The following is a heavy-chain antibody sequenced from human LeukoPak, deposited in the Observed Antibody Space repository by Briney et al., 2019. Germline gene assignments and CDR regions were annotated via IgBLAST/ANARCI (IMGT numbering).Heavy chain of an antibody. Sequence: PGGSLRLSCTASGFTFSEYWMTWVRQAPGKGPEWVANIKHDGRNRYYADSVRGRFTISRDNAKNSLSLQMNVLRAEDTAVYYCAIRGGSSSRRSLIDFWGQGTRVTVS. CDR1: GFTFSEYW. J-gene: IGHJ4*02. V-gene: IGHV3-7*01. CDR2: IKHDGRNR. D-gene: IGHD6-6*01. CDR3: AIRGGSSSRRSLIDF.